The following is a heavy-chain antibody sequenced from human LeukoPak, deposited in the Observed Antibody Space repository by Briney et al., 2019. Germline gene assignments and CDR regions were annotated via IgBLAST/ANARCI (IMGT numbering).Heavy chain of an antibody. CDR2: IIPIFGTA. CDR1: GGTFSSYA. D-gene: IGHD6-6*01. CDR3: ARANSPGQLRSMDV. Sequence: GASVKVSCKASGGTFSSYAISWVRQAPGQGLEWMGWIIPIFGTANYAQKFQGRVTITADESTSTAYMELSSLRSEDTAIYYCARANSPGQLRSMDVWGKGTTVTVSS. V-gene: IGHV1-69*13. J-gene: IGHJ6*03.